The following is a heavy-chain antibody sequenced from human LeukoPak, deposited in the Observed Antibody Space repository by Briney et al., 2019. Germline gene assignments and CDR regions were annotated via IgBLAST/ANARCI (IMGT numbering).Heavy chain of an antibody. J-gene: IGHJ4*02. V-gene: IGHV3-30*02. CDR1: GFTFSSYG. D-gene: IGHD3-10*01. Sequence: PGGSLRLSCAASGFTFSSYGMHWVRQAPGKGLEWVAFIRYDGSNKYYADSVKGRFTISRDNSKNTLYLQMNSLRAEDTAVYYCAKDINYYGSGSYFHWGQGTLVTVSS. CDR3: AKDINYYGSGSYFH. CDR2: IRYDGSNK.